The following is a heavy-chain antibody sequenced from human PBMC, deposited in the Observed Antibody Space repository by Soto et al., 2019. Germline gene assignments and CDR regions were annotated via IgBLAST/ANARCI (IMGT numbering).Heavy chain of an antibody. Sequence: PGGSLRLSCAASGFTFSSYGMHWVRQAPGKGLEWVAVISYDGSNKYYADSVKGRFTISRDNSKNTLYLQINSLRGDDTAIYYCVRSGDNYNLLDYWGQGTPVTVSS. D-gene: IGHD1-1*01. CDR3: VRSGDNYNLLDY. V-gene: IGHV3-30*03. J-gene: IGHJ4*02. CDR2: ISYDGSNK. CDR1: GFTFSSYG.